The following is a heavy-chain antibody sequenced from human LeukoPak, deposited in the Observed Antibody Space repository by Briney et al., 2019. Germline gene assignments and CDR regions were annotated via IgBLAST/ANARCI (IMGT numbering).Heavy chain of an antibody. CDR1: GGSISSYY. CDR2: IYYSGST. V-gene: IGHV4-59*01. D-gene: IGHD2-15*01. CDR3: ARGRRDCSGGSCYLAIDYYYYYMDV. J-gene: IGHJ6*03. Sequence: PSETLSLTCTVSGGSISSYYWSWIRQPPGKGLEWIGYIYYSGSTNYNPSLKSRVTISVDTSKNQFSLKLSSVTAADTAVYYCARGRRDCSGGSCYLAIDYYYYYMDVWGKGTTVTISS.